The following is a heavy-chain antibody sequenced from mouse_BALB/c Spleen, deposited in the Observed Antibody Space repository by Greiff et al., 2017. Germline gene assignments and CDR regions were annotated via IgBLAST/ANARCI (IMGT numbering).Heavy chain of an antibody. CDR3: ARKTARATFYAMDY. D-gene: IGHD3-2*01. V-gene: IGHV1S81*02. Sequence: QVQLQQPGAELVKPGASVKLSCKASGYTFTSYWMHWVKQRPGQGLEWIGEINPSNGRTNYNVKFKSKATLTVDKSSSTAYMQLSSLTSEDSAVYYCARKTARATFYAMDYWGQGTSVTVSS. J-gene: IGHJ4*01. CDR2: INPSNGRT. CDR1: GYTFTSYW.